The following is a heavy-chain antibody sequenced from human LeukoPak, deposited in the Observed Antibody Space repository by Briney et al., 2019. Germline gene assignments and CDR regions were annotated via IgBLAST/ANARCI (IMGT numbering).Heavy chain of an antibody. V-gene: IGHV3-53*01. Sequence: QPGGSLRLSCAASGFSVSNSYMYWVRQAPGKGLEWVSFFYKGDSTYYAESVRGRFTISRDNSKNTLYLLMNSLIPEDTAVYYCAREVVSSPSYFDSWGQGTLVTVSS. D-gene: IGHD2-15*01. CDR2: FYKGDST. J-gene: IGHJ4*02. CDR1: GFSVSNSY. CDR3: AREVVSSPSYFDS.